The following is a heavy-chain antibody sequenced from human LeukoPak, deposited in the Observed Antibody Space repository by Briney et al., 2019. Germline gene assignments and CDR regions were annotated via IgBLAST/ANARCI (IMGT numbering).Heavy chain of an antibody. V-gene: IGHV1-46*01. D-gene: IGHD2-15*01. Sequence: ASVKVSCKASGYTFTSYYMQWVRQAPGQGLEWMGIINPSGGSTSYAQKFQGRVTMTRDTSTSTVYMELSSLRSEDTAVYYCARGDIVVVVAENWFDPWGQGTLVTVSS. CDR1: GYTFTSYY. J-gene: IGHJ5*02. CDR3: ARGDIVVVVAENWFDP. CDR2: INPSGGST.